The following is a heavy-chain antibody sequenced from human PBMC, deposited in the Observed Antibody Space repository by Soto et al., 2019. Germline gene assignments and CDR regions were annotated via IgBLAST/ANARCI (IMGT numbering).Heavy chain of an antibody. CDR2: MNPNSGDT. V-gene: IGHV1-8*01. J-gene: IGHJ4*02. D-gene: IGHD3-16*02. CDR3: ARDMSPYEYIWGSYRSPLTGLDY. CDR1: GYIFTNYD. Sequence: ASVKVSCKASGYIFTNYDINWVRQAPGQGLEWMGWMNPNSGDTDYAQEFQGRVTMTRNTSISTAYMELSSLRSEDTAVYYCARDMSPYEYIWGSYRSPLTGLDYWGQG.